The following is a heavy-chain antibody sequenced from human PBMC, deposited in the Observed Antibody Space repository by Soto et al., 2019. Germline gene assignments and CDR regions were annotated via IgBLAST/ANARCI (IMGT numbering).Heavy chain of an antibody. CDR2: IYPGDSDT. CDR1: GYTFTSYW. Sequence: GESPKISCKASGYTFTSYWIAWVRQMPGKGLEWMGIIYPGDSDTTYSPSFQGQVTISADKSISTAYLHWSSLKASDTAMYYCAKPLGSGYTYGYNSWGQGTLVTVSS. CDR3: AKPLGSGYTYGYNS. V-gene: IGHV5-51*01. D-gene: IGHD5-18*01. J-gene: IGHJ4*02.